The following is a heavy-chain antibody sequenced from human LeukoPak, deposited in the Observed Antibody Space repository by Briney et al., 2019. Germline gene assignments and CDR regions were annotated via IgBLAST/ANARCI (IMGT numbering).Heavy chain of an antibody. CDR2: VSLDGIT. Sequence: SGTLSLTCVFSGDSISDDSVNKNNWLNWVRQAPGKGLEWIGDVSLDGITNYNPSLLGRVTISLDKSAKQVSLRLTSVTAADTAIYYCARDSSAPRSYFALDVWGQGTTVTVSS. D-gene: IGHD6-19*01. J-gene: IGHJ6*01. CDR3: ARDSSAPRSYFALDV. V-gene: IGHV4-4*02. CDR1: GDSISDDSVNKNNW.